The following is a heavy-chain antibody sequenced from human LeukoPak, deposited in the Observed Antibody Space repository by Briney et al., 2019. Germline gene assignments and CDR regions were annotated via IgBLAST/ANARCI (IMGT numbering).Heavy chain of an antibody. D-gene: IGHD3-22*01. CDR3: AKWDSSGYLRYFDY. V-gene: IGHV3-23*01. CDR2: ISGSGGST. CDR1: GFTFSSYA. Sequence: GGSLRLSCAASGFTFSSYAMSWVRQAPGKGLEWVSAISGSGGSTYYADSVRGRFTISRDNSKNTLYLQMNSLRAEDTAVYYCAKWDSSGYLRYFDYWGQGTLVTVSS. J-gene: IGHJ4*02.